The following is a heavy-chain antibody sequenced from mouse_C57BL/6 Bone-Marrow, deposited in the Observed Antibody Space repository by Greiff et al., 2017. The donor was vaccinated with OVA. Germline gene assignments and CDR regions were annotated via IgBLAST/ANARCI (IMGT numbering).Heavy chain of an antibody. J-gene: IGHJ3*01. CDR2: FYPGSGSI. CDR1: GYTFTSYW. D-gene: IGHD2-2*01. CDR3: ARHEDRDGYVPAWFAY. V-gene: IGHV1-62-2*01. Sequence: VQLQQPGAELVKPGASVKLSCKASGYTFTSYWMHWVKQRPGQGLEWIGWFYPGSGSIKYNEKFKDKATLTADKSSSTVYMELSRLTSEDSAVYFCARHEDRDGYVPAWFAYWGQGTLVTVSA.